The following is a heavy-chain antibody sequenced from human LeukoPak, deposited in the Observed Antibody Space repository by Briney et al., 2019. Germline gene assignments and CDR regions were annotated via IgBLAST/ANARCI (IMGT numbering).Heavy chain of an antibody. D-gene: IGHD6-13*01. CDR3: ARAPEGAAAGTNY. CDR2: ISSSGSTI. CDR1: GFTFSSYA. Sequence: AGGSLRLSCAASGFTFSSYAMNWVRQAPGKGLEWVSYISSSGSTIYYADSVKGRFTISRDNAKNSLYLQMNSLRAEDTAVYYCARAPEGAAAGTNYWGQGTLVTVSS. J-gene: IGHJ4*02. V-gene: IGHV3-48*03.